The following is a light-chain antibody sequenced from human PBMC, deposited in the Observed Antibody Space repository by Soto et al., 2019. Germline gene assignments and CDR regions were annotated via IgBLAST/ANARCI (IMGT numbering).Light chain of an antibody. Sequence: EIVMTQSPATLSASPGERATLSCRASQSVSINLAWYQQKPGQAPRLLIYGASTRATGIPARFGGSGSGTEFTLTISSLQSEDFAVYFCQHYNNWPPWTFGQGTKVEIK. V-gene: IGKV3-15*01. J-gene: IGKJ1*01. CDR2: GAS. CDR1: QSVSIN. CDR3: QHYNNWPPWT.